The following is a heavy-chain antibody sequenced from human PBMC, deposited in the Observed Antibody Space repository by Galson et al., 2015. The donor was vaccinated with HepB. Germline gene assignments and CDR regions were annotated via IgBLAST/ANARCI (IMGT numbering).Heavy chain of an antibody. D-gene: IGHD2-8*01. CDR2: ISSGGGTQ. CDR1: GFTFSNHG. CDR3: AKEIMVHAGDWYFDL. J-gene: IGHJ2*01. Sequence: SLRLSCAASGFTFSNHGIHWVRQAPGKGLEWVAVISSGGGTQYLADSVRGRVTLSRDNPKNTVYLQMNSPGAEDAAVYYCAKEIMVHAGDWYFDLWGRGTLVTVSS. V-gene: IGHV3-30*18.